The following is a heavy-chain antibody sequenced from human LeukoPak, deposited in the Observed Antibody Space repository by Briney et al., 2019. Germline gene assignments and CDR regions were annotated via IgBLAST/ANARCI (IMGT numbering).Heavy chain of an antibody. D-gene: IGHD3-22*01. V-gene: IGHV4-30-4*01. J-gene: IGHJ4*02. CDR2: IYYSGST. CDR3: ARGVNYYDSSGYPDY. Sequence: LRLSCAASGFTFSSYAMHWIRQPPGKGLEWIGYIYYSGSTYYNPSLKSRVTISVDTSKNQFSLKLSSVTAADTAVYYCARGVNYYDSSGYPDYWGQGTLVTVSS. CDR1: GFTFSSYAMH.